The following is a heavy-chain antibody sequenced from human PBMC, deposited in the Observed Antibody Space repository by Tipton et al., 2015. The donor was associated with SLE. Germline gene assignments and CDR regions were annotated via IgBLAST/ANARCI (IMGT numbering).Heavy chain of an antibody. Sequence: TLSLTCTVSGGSISSGGYYWSWIRQHPGKGLEWIGYIYYSGSTYYNPSLKSRVTLSVDTSKNQFSLKLSSVTAADTAVYYCASRVGGYYYMDVWGKGTTVTVSS. J-gene: IGHJ6*03. CDR1: GGSISSGGYY. V-gene: IGHV4-31*03. CDR3: ASRVGGYYYMDV. CDR2: IYYSGST.